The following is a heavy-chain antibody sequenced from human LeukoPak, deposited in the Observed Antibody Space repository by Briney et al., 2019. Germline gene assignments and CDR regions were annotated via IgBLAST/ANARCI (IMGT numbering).Heavy chain of an antibody. V-gene: IGHV3-48*01. CDR2: ISSSSSTI. Sequence: GGSLGLSCAASGFTFSSYSMNWVRQAPGKGLEWVSYISSSSSTIYYADSVKGRFTISRDDAKNSLYLQMNSLRAEDTAVYYCARVVPAAMDYYYYYYMDVWGKGTTVTVSS. J-gene: IGHJ6*03. CDR1: GFTFSSYS. CDR3: ARVVPAAMDYYYYYYMDV. D-gene: IGHD2-2*01.